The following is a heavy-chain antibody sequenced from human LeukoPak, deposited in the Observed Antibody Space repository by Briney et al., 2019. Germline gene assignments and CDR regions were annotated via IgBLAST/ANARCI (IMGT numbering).Heavy chain of an antibody. D-gene: IGHD3-10*01. J-gene: IGHJ4*02. V-gene: IGHV3-9*01. CDR2: ISWNSGSI. CDR3: AKGSTYGSGSYLDY. Sequence: PGGSLRLSCAASGFTFDDYAMHWARQAPGKGLEWVSGISWNSGSIGYADSVKGRFTISRDNAKNSLYLQMNSLRAEDTALYYCAKGSTYGSGSYLDYWGQGTLVTVSS. CDR1: GFTFDDYA.